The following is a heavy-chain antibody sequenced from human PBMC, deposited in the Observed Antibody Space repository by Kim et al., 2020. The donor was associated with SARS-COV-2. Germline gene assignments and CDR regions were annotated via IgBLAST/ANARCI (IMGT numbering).Heavy chain of an antibody. CDR3: ARGPSSGAFDI. D-gene: IGHD3-22*01. J-gene: IGHJ3*02. Sequence: ASVKVSCKASGYSFTTYYLHWLRQAPGQTLEWVGFINTDNGDTRYSQTFQGRVIIHRDTSASATSMDLRSLRFEDTAVYFWARGPSSGAFDIWGQGTMVTVSS. CDR2: INTDNGDT. CDR1: GYSFTTYY. V-gene: IGHV1-3*04.